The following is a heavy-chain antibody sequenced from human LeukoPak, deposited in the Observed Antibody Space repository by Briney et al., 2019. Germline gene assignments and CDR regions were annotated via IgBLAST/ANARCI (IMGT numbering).Heavy chain of an antibody. CDR1: GFAFSTYG. J-gene: IGHJ6*04. D-gene: IGHD1-1*01. CDR3: AGDNARTTPYYYYALDV. Sequence: PGGSLRLSCAALGFAFSTYGLTWVAQAPGKGLEWVSSISSSSSYMYYADSVKGRFTISSDNPKNSLHLQMNSLRAEDTAVYYGAGDNARTTPYYYYALDVWGKGTTVTVSS. CDR2: ISSSSSYM. V-gene: IGHV3-21*01.